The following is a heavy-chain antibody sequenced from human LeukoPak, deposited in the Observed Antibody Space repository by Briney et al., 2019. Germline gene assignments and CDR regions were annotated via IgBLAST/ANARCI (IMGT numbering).Heavy chain of an antibody. CDR2: INDSGST. D-gene: IGHD3-10*01. V-gene: IGHV4-34*01. J-gene: IGHJ3*02. CDR1: GGSFSGYY. CDR3: AKSNGYGLIDI. Sequence: SETLSLTCAVYGGSFSGYYWSWIRQGPGKGLEWIGEINDSGSTNYNPSLKSRVTISLDTSKNQFSLKLNSVTAADTAVYYCAKSNGYGLIDIWGQGTMVTVSS.